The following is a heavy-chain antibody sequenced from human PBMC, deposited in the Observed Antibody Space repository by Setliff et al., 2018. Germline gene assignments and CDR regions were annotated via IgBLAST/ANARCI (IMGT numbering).Heavy chain of an antibody. V-gene: IGHV3-48*01. CDR1: GFTFSSYS. Sequence: GESLRLSCAASGFTFSSYSMNWVRQAPGKGLEWVSYISSSSSTIYYADSVKGRFTISRDNAKNSLYLQMNSLRAEDTAVYYCARRGMSSSWFQGYFDYWGQGTLVTVSS. J-gene: IGHJ4*02. D-gene: IGHD6-13*01. CDR2: ISSSSSTI. CDR3: ARRGMSSSWFQGYFDY.